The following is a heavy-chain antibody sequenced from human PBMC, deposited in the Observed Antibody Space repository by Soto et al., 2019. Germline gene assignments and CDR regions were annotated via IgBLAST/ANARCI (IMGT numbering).Heavy chain of an antibody. CDR3: ARETQP. CDR1: GGXISSYY. J-gene: IGHJ5*02. Sequence: PSETLSLTCTVSGGXISSYYWSWIRQPPGKGLEWIGYIYHSGSTYYNPSLKSRVTISVDRSKNQFSLKLSSVTAADTAVYYCARETQPWGQGTLVTVSS. CDR2: IYHSGST. V-gene: IGHV4-59*12.